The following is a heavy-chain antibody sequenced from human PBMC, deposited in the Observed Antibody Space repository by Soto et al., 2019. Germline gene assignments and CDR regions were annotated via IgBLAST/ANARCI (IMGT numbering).Heavy chain of an antibody. CDR2: INAGNGNT. D-gene: IGHD2-2*01. J-gene: IGHJ4*02. Sequence: ASVKVSCKASGYTFTSYAMHWVRQAPGQRLEWMGWINAGNGNTKYSQKFQGRVTITRDTSASTAYMELSSLRSEDTAVYYCARAACSSTSCYRYFDYWGQGTLVTVS. CDR3: ARAACSSTSCYRYFDY. CDR1: GYTFTSYA. V-gene: IGHV1-3*01.